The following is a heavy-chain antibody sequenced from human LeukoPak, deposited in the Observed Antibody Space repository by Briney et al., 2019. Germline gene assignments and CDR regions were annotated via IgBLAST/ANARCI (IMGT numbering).Heavy chain of an antibody. CDR3: ARDLSDYEYDY. CDR2: ISYDGSNK. D-gene: IGHD5-12*01. V-gene: IGHV3-30*04. CDR1: GFTFSSYA. Sequence: GGSLRLSCAASGFTFSSYAMHWVRQAPGKGLEWVAVISYDGSNKYYADSVKGRFTISRDNSKNTLYLQMNSLRVEDTAVYYCARDLSDYEYDYWGQGTLVTVSS. J-gene: IGHJ4*02.